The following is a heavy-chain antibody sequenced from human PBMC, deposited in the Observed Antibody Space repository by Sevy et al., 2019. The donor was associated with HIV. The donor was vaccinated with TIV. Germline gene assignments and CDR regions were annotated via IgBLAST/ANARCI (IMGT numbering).Heavy chain of an antibody. D-gene: IGHD5-18*01. V-gene: IGHV3-7*01. CDR1: GFTFSSYW. CDR2: IKQDGSEK. Sequence: GGSLRLSCAASGFTFSSYWMSWVRQAPGKGLEWVANIKQDGSEKYYVDSVKGRFTISRDNAKNSRYLQMNSLRAEDTAVYYCARDLGWIQLWADAFDIWGQGTMVTVSS. CDR3: ARDLGWIQLWADAFDI. J-gene: IGHJ3*02.